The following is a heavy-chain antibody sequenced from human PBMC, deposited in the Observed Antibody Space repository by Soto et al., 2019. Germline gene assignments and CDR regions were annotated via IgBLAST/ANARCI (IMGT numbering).Heavy chain of an antibody. J-gene: IGHJ6*02. CDR2: IYYSGST. CDR1: GGSISSGGYY. V-gene: IGHV4-61*08. CDR3: ARPGIRFGNKMDV. Sequence: SETLSLTCTVSGGSISSGGYYWSWIRQHPGKGLEWIGYIYYSGSTNYNPSLKSRVTISVDTSKNQFSLKLSSVTAADTAVYYCARPGIRFGNKMDVWGQGTTVTVSS. D-gene: IGHD3-10*01.